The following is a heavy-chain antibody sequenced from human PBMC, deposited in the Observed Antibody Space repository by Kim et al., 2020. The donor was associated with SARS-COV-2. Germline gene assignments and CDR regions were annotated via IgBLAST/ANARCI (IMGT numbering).Heavy chain of an antibody. CDR3: AREPSARYYYGMDV. J-gene: IGHJ6*02. V-gene: IGHV1-3*01. D-gene: IGHD2-15*01. Sequence: SQKFQGRVTITRDTSASTAYMELSSLRSEDTAVYYCAREPSARYYYGMDVWGQGTTVTVSS.